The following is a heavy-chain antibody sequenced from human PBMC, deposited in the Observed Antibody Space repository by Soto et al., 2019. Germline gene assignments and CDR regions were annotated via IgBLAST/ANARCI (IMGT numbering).Heavy chain of an antibody. CDR3: AREDRDRETGLVPAAIDGMDV. CDR2: IIPIFGIA. Sequence: QVQLVQSGAEVKKPGSSVKVSCKASGGTFSRYSTTWVRQVPGHGLEWIGRIIPIFGIASYAQKFQGRVMITADESTSTAYMELSSLRSDDTAVYYCAREDRDRETGLVPAAIDGMDVWGQGTTVTVSS. CDR1: GGTFSRYS. D-gene: IGHD2-2*01. J-gene: IGHJ6*02. V-gene: IGHV1-69*08.